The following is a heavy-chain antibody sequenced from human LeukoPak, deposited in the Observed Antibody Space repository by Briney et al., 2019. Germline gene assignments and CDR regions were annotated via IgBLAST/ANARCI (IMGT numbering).Heavy chain of an antibody. CDR3: ARVELLWFGERINWFDP. V-gene: IGHV4-59*01. CDR2: IYYSGST. Sequence: SETLSLTCTVSGGSISSYYWSWIRQPPGKGLGWIGYIYYSGSTNYNPSLKSRVTISVDTSKNQFSLKLSSVTAADTAVYYCARVELLWFGERINWFDPWGQGTLVTVSS. J-gene: IGHJ5*02. D-gene: IGHD3-10*01. CDR1: GGSISSYY.